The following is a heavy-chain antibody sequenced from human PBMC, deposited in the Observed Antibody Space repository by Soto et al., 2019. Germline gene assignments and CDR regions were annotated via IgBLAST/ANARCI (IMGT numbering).Heavy chain of an antibody. CDR3: AKNGDSSGYPRHCDY. CDR1: GNTLTSYG. J-gene: IGHJ4*02. D-gene: IGHD3-22*01. CDR2: INPYNGDT. Sequence: SVKVSCKASGNTLTSYGISWVRQAPGQGLEWMGWINPYNGDTNYAQKLQGRVTLTTDTSTSTAYMELRSLRSDDTAVYYCAKNGDSSGYPRHCDYWGQGILVSVS. V-gene: IGHV1-18*01.